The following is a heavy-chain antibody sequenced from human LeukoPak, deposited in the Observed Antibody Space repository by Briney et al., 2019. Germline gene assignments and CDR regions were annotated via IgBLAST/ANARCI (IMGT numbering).Heavy chain of an antibody. CDR1: GFTFSRYW. Sequence: GGSLRLSCAASGFTFSRYWMHWVRQAPGKGLVWVSRINSDGRSTNYADSVKGRFTISRDNAKNTLYLQMNSLRAEDTAVYYCARDPDSSGWSSIEYWGQGSLVTVSS. CDR2: INSDGRST. J-gene: IGHJ4*02. CDR3: ARDPDSSGWSSIEY. D-gene: IGHD6-19*01. V-gene: IGHV3-74*01.